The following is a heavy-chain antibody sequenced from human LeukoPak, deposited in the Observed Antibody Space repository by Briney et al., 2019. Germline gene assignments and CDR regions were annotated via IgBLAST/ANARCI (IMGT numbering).Heavy chain of an antibody. V-gene: IGHV4-61*08. J-gene: IGHJ5*02. CDR2: VSYSGSA. CDR3: ARDSGDWFDP. CDR1: GGSVSSGAYY. Sequence: SETLSLTCNVSGGSVSSGAYYWSWVRQPPGKGLDWIGYVSYSGSAEYNPSLKSRVTMSVDTTTNQFSLNLSSVTAADTAVYYCARDSGDWFDPWGQGTLVTVSS.